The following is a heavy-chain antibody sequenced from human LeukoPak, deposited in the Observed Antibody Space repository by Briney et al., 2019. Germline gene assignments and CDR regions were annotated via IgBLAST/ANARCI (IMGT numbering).Heavy chain of an antibody. CDR2: ISAYNGNT. V-gene: IGHV1-18*01. Sequence: GASVKVSCKASGYTFTSYGISWVRQAPGQGLEWMGWISAYNGNTNYAQKLQGRVTMTTDTSTSTAYMELRSLRSDDTAVYYCARVLIVGATDYYYYMDVWGKGTTVTVSS. CDR3: ARVLIVGATDYYYYMDV. CDR1: GYTFTSYG. D-gene: IGHD1-26*01. J-gene: IGHJ6*03.